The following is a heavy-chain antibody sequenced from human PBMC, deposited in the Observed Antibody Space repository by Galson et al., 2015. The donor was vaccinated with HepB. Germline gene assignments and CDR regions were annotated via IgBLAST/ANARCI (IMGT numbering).Heavy chain of an antibody. CDR2: IIPIFGTA. CDR3: ARDSSGYYWFDP. J-gene: IGHJ5*02. Sequence: SVKVSCKASGGTFSSYAISWVRQAPGQGLEWMGGIIPIFGTANYAQKFQGRVTITADESTSTAYMELSSLRSEDTAVYYCARDSSGYYWFDPWGQGTLVTVSS. CDR1: GGTFSSYA. V-gene: IGHV1-69*13. D-gene: IGHD3-22*01.